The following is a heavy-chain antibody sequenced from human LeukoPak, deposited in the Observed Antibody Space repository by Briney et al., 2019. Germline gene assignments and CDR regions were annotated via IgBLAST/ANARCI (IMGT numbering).Heavy chain of an antibody. J-gene: IGHJ4*02. CDR2: IRYDGSNK. CDR1: GFTFSSYG. Sequence: GGSLRLSCAASGFTFSSYGMHWVRQAPGKGLEWVAFIRYDGSNKYYADSVKGRFTISRDNSKNTLCLQMNSLRAEDTAVYYCAKLAAAGTVDYWGQGTLVTVSS. D-gene: IGHD6-13*01. CDR3: AKLAAAGTVDY. V-gene: IGHV3-30*02.